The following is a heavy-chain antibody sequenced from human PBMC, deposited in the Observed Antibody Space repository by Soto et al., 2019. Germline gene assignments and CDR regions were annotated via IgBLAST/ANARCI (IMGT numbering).Heavy chain of an antibody. V-gene: IGHV1-69*12. Sequence: QVQLVQSGAEVKKPGSSVKVSCKASGGTFSSYAISWVRQAPGQGLEWMGGIIPIFGTANYAQKFQGRVTITADESXSTXYXELSSLRSEDTAVYYCARSPYSSSSFFSNWYYGMDVWGQGTTVTVSS. CDR1: GGTFSSYA. J-gene: IGHJ6*02. CDR2: IIPIFGTA. CDR3: ARSPYSSSSFFSNWYYGMDV. D-gene: IGHD6-6*01.